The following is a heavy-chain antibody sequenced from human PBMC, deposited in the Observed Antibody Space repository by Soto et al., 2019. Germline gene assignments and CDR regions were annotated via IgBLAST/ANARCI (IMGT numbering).Heavy chain of an antibody. Sequence: SETLSITCAVYGGSFSGYYWSWIRQPPGKGLEWIGEINHSGSTNYNPSLKSRVTISVDTSKNQFSLKLSSVTAADTAVYYCARGPYGSGLDYWGQGTLFT. CDR3: ARGPYGSGLDY. CDR2: INHSGST. CDR1: GGSFSGYY. D-gene: IGHD3-10*01. V-gene: IGHV4-34*01. J-gene: IGHJ4*02.